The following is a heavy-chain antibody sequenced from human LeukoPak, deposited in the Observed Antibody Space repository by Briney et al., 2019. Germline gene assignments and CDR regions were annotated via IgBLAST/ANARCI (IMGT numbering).Heavy chain of an antibody. D-gene: IGHD3-3*01. CDR2: INHSGST. V-gene: IGHV4-34*01. CDR3: ARTYRLRFFHKPRFDP. CDR1: GGSFSGYY. J-gene: IGHJ5*02. Sequence: PSETLSLTCAVYGGSFSGYYWSWIRQPPGKGLEWIGEINHSGSTNYNPSLKSRVTISVDTSKNQFSLKLSSVTAADTAVYYCARTYRLRFFHKPRFDPWGQGTLVTVSS.